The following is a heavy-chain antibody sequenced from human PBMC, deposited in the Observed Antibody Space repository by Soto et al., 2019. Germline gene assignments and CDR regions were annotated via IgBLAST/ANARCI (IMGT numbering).Heavy chain of an antibody. CDR1: GGTFSSYA. Sequence: QVQLVQSGAEVKKPGSSVKVSCKASGGTFSSYAISWVRQAPGQGLEWLGGIIPIFGTANYAQKFQGRVTIPADESTSTGYMELSSVRSEDTAVYYCARDRVTMVRGVIRLVMDVWGQGTTVTVSS. V-gene: IGHV1-69*01. CDR3: ARDRVTMVRGVIRLVMDV. J-gene: IGHJ6*02. D-gene: IGHD3-10*01. CDR2: IIPIFGTA.